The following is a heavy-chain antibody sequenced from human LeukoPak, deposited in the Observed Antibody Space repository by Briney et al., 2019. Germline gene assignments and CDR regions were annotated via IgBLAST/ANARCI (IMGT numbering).Heavy chain of an antibody. J-gene: IGHJ5*02. V-gene: IGHV4-61*02. CDR3: ARAGYLGVSLRTNWFDP. CDR2: IYTSGST. Sequence: SETLSLTCTVSGGSISIGSYYWSWIRQPAGKGLEWIGRIYTSGSTNYNPSLKSRVTISLDMSKNQFSLKLSSVTAADTAVYYCARAGYLGVSLRTNWFDPWGQGTLVTVSS. D-gene: IGHD3-3*01. CDR1: GGSISIGSYY.